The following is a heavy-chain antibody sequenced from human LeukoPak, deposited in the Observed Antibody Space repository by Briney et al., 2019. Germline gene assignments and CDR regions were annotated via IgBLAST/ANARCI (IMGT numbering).Heavy chain of an antibody. J-gene: IGHJ4*02. CDR3: ARENSGIAATDIIDY. CDR1: GFTFSHYA. Sequence: GGSLRLSCAASGFTFSHYAIHWVRQAPGKGLEWVTLISFDGSNSYYADSVEGRFTIARDNSKNTVYLQMDSLRAEDTAVYYCARENSGIAATDIIDYWGQGTLVTVSS. V-gene: IGHV3-30-3*01. CDR2: ISFDGSNS. D-gene: IGHD6-13*01.